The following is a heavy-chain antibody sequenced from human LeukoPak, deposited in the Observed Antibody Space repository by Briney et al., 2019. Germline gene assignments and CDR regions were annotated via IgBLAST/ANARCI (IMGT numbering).Heavy chain of an antibody. J-gene: IGHJ4*02. V-gene: IGHV4-30-4*01. CDR2: IYYSGST. D-gene: IGHD3-3*01. CDR3: ARVLRVPKYDFWSGYPDY. CDR1: GGSISSGDYY. Sequence: SETLSLTCTVSGGSISSGDYYWSWLRQPPGQGLEWIGYIYYSGSTYYNPSLKSRVTISVDTSKNQFPLKQSSVTAADTAVYYCARVLRVPKYDFWSGYPDYWGQGTLVTVSS.